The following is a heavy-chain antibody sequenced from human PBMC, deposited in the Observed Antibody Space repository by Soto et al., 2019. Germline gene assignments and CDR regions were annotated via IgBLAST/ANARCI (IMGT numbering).Heavy chain of an antibody. D-gene: IGHD3-3*01. V-gene: IGHV1-2*02. CDR1: GYTFRGYY. CDR2: IDPNSGAI. CDR3: ARDGVGYEDFYGMDV. Sequence: QVHLVQSGAEEKKPGTSVKVSCKASGYTFRGYYIHWVRQAPGQGLEWMGWIDPNSGAIKYAQKFQGRVTMTRDTYVNTAYREVSSLRSNDTAGYYCARDGVGYEDFYGMDVWGQGTTLIVSS. J-gene: IGHJ6*02.